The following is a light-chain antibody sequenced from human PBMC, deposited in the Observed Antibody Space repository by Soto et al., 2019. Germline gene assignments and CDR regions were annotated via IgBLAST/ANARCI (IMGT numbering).Light chain of an antibody. V-gene: IGLV1-40*01. CDR1: SSNIGAGYD. J-gene: IGLJ1*01. CDR3: QSSDSRLSGSDV. Sequence: HSALTQPPSVSGAPGQRVTISCTGSSSNIGAGYDVNWYQQLPGTAPKLLIFGDSNRPSGVPDRFSGSKSGTSASLAITGLQAADEADYYCQSSDSRLSGSDVFGTGTKLTVL. CDR2: GDS.